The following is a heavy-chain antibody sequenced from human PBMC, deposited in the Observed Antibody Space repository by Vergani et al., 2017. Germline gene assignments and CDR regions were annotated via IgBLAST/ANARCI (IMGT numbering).Heavy chain of an antibody. CDR2: IYYSGST. CDR1: GGSISSYY. CDR3: ARVVVVPAAIHYYYYYYMDV. D-gene: IGHD2-2*01. Sequence: QVQLQESGPGLVKPSETLSLTCTVSGGSISSYYWSWIRKPQGKGLEWIGYIYYSGSTNYNPSLKSRVTISVDTSKNQFSLKLSSVTAADTAVYYCARVVVVPAAIHYYYYYYMDVWGKGTTVTVSS. J-gene: IGHJ6*03. V-gene: IGHV4-59*01.